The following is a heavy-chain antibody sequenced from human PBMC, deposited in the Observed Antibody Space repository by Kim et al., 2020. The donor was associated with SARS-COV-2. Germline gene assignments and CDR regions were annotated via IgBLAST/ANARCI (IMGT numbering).Heavy chain of an antibody. Sequence: YYNPSLKSRVTISVDTSHNQFSLKLNSVTAADTAVYYCARARIVVVNLDYWGQGALVTVSS. D-gene: IGHD2-21*01. J-gene: IGHJ4*02. V-gene: IGHV4-31*02. CDR3: ARARIVVVNLDY.